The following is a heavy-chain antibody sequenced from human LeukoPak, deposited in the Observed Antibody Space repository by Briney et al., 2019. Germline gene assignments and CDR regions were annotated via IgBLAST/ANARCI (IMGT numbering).Heavy chain of an antibody. J-gene: IGHJ4*02. CDR1: GFTFSSYW. CDR3: ARGYGDYFYYLDY. Sequence: GGSLRLSCAASGFTFSSYWMNWVRQAPGKGLEWVSPISSGSTYIYYADSVKGRFTISRDNAENSLHLQMHSLRAEDTAVYYCARGYGDYFYYLDYWGQGTLVTVSS. CDR2: ISSGSTYI. D-gene: IGHD4-17*01. V-gene: IGHV3-21*01.